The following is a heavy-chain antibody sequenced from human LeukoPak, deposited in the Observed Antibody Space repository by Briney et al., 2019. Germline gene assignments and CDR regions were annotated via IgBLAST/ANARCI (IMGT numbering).Heavy chain of an antibody. CDR1: GYSFTAYY. CDR3: ARVPGSFDY. D-gene: IGHD3-10*01. CDR2: NNPNSGAT. J-gene: IGHJ4*02. Sequence: ASVKVSCKTSGYSFTAYYIHWVRQAPGQGLELMGWNNPNSGATNYAQKFQGRVTMTRDTSISTVYMDLNRLTSDDTAVYYCARVPGSFDYWGQGTLVTVSS. V-gene: IGHV1-2*02.